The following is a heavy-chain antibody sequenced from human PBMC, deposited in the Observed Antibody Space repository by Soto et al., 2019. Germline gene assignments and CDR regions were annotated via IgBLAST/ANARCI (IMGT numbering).Heavy chain of an antibody. V-gene: IGHV3-30*04. Sequence: PGGSLRLSCAASGFMFSAYAMLWVRQAPGKGLEWVAAISYDGTNKYYADYIKGRFTISRDNSANTLFPQVNSLRREDTAMYSCARDPSPYTSGWYGIDFWGHGTLVTVSS. J-gene: IGHJ4*01. D-gene: IGHD6-19*01. CDR1: GFMFSAYA. CDR3: ARDPSPYTSGWYGIDF. CDR2: ISYDGTNK.